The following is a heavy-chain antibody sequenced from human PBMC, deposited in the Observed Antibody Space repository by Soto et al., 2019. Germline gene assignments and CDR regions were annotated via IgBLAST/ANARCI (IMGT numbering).Heavy chain of an antibody. CDR3: ASEFPYHQFTIFGVVTDY. Sequence: GGSLRLSCAASGFTFSSYSMNWVRQAPGKGLEWVSSISSSSSYIYYADSVKGRFTISRDNAKNSLYLQMNSLRAEDTAVYYCASEFPYHQFTIFGVVTDYWGQGTLVTVSS. CDR2: ISSSSSYI. D-gene: IGHD3-3*01. CDR1: GFTFSSYS. V-gene: IGHV3-21*01. J-gene: IGHJ4*02.